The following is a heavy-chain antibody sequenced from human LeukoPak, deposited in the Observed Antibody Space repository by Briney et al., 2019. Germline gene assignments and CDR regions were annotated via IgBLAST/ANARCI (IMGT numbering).Heavy chain of an antibody. Sequence: GRSLRLSCAVSGFTFDDYAMHWVWQAPGKGLEWVSGISWNSGGIDYADSVKGRFTISRDNAKNSLHLQMDSLRAEDTALYYCVKGITVYACPFECWGPGTLVTVSS. V-gene: IGHV3-9*01. CDR1: GFTFDDYA. CDR2: ISWNSGGI. J-gene: IGHJ4*02. CDR3: VKGITVYACPFEC. D-gene: IGHD2-8*01.